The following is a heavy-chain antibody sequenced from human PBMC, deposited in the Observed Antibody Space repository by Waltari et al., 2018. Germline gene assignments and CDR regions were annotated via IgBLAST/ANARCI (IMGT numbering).Heavy chain of an antibody. V-gene: IGHV3-33*01. Sequence: QVQLVESGGGVVQSGRSLRLSCVGSGFTFPTHGLNWVRQAPGKGLEWVAVIWYDGSNKNYVDSVKGRFTISRDNSKNTLYLEMNSLRAEDTAVYFCARGDGGSGLGASDIWGQGTMVTVSS. J-gene: IGHJ3*02. CDR1: GFTFPTHG. CDR2: IWYDGSNK. CDR3: ARGDGGSGLGASDI. D-gene: IGHD3-3*01.